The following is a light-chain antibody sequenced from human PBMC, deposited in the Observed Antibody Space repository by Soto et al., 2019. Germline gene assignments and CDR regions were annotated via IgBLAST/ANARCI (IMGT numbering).Light chain of an antibody. J-gene: IGKJ2*01. V-gene: IGKV1-5*03. CDR3: QHYYTFPYT. Sequence: DIQMTQSPSTLSTSVGGRVTISCRASQNINNFLAWYQQKPGKVPKLLIYKASSLESGVPSRFSGSGSGTDFTIPISSLQPADYATYYCQHYYTFPYTLGQGTKLEIK. CDR1: QNINNF. CDR2: KAS.